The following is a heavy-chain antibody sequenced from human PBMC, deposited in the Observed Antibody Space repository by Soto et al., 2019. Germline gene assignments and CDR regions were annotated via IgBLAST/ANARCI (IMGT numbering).Heavy chain of an antibody. CDR3: AHAYGGRSLY. D-gene: IGHD1-26*01. J-gene: IGHJ4*02. CDR1: GFSLTTDRVG. V-gene: IGHV2-5*02. CDR2: IYWDDSK. Sequence: QITLKESGPTLVKPTQTLTLTCTFSGFSLTTDRVGVGWIRQPPGEALEWLAVIYWDDSKTYRPSLESRLTITQDTSKKPVALTMTNMDSLDTATYYCAHAYGGRSLYWGQGTLVTVSS.